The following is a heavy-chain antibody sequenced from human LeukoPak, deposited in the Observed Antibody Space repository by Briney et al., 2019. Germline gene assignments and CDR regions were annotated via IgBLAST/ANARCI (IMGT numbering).Heavy chain of an antibody. V-gene: IGHV2-70*11. Sequence: ESGPTLVNPTQTLTLTCTFSGFSLSTSGMCVSWIRQPPGKALEWLARIDWDDDKYYSTSLKTRLTISKDTSKNQVVLTMTNMDPVDTATYYCARASRGDYGSHHIDYWGQGTLVTVSS. CDR2: IDWDDDK. CDR1: GFSLSTSGMC. J-gene: IGHJ4*02. D-gene: IGHD4-17*01. CDR3: ARASRGDYGSHHIDY.